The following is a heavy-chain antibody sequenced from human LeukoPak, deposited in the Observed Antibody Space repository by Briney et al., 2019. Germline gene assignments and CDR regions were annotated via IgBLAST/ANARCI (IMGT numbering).Heavy chain of an antibody. D-gene: IGHD2-15*01. CDR1: GGSFSGYY. J-gene: IGHJ2*01. Sequence: SETLSLTCAVYGGSFSGYYWSWVRQPPGKGLEWIGEINHSGSTNYNPSLKSRVTISVDTSKKQFSLKLSSVTAADTAVYFCAREVAGRYFDLWGRGTLVTVSS. V-gene: IGHV4-34*01. CDR2: INHSGST. CDR3: AREVAGRYFDL.